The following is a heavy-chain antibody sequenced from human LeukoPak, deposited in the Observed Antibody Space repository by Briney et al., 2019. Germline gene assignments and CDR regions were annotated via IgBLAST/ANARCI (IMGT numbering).Heavy chain of an antibody. CDR1: GFTFSSYA. Sequence: GGSLRLSCAASGFTFSSYAMHWVRQAPGKGLEWVAVMSYDGDNKFYAASVKGRFTISRDNSKNALYLRMHSLRAEDTAVYYCARELTALLWFGELGYWGQGTLVTVSS. CDR3: ARELTALLWFGELGY. V-gene: IGHV3-30*04. D-gene: IGHD3-10*01. J-gene: IGHJ4*02. CDR2: MSYDGDNK.